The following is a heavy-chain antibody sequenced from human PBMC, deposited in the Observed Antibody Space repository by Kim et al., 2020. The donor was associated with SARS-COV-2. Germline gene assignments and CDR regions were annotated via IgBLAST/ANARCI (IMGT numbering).Heavy chain of an antibody. V-gene: IGHV3-23*01. CDR3: ARETRSGRDKYFDP. D-gene: IGHD6-25*01. Sequence: GGSLRLSCAASGFTFTNYAMSWVRQVPGKGLEWVAAVSENGDTTYFAKSVQGRFSISRDNFENTLSLQIGGLRAEDSAIYYCARETRSGRDKYFDPWGQGTLVTVSS. CDR1: GFTFTNYA. CDR2: VSENGDTT. J-gene: IGHJ5*02.